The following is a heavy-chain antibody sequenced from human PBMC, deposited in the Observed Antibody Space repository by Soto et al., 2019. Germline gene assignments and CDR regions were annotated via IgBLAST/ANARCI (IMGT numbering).Heavy chain of an antibody. D-gene: IGHD3-22*01. Sequence: GGSLRLSCAASGFTFSSYGMHWVRQAPGKGLEWVSSISSSSSYIYYADSVKGRFTISRDNAKNSLYLQMNSLRAEDTAVYYCARDQGITMIVVVPDAFDIWGQGTMVTVSS. J-gene: IGHJ3*02. V-gene: IGHV3-21*01. CDR2: ISSSSSYI. CDR1: GFTFSSYG. CDR3: ARDQGITMIVVVPDAFDI.